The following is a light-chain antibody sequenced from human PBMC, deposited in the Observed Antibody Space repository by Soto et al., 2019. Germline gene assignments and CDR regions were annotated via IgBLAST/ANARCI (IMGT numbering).Light chain of an antibody. V-gene: IGKV3-15*01. CDR3: QQYKNWPL. J-gene: IGKJ5*01. CDR1: LSGSSH. Sequence: LGVTQAPATLSLSPGERATLSCRASLSGSSHLAWYQQKAGQAPRLLLYGASTRATGIPVRFSGSGFGTEFTLTISRLQSEDFAVYYCQQYKNWPLFGQGTRLEIK. CDR2: GAS.